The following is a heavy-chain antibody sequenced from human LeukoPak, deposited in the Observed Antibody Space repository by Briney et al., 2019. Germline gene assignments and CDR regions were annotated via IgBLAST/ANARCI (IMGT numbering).Heavy chain of an antibody. CDR3: ARGRGYCSGGSCARPSDY. CDR1: GGSISSSNW. D-gene: IGHD2-15*01. J-gene: IGHJ4*02. CDR2: IYHSGST. Sequence: SGTLSLTCAVSGGSISSSNWWSWVRQPPGKGLEWIGEIYHSGSTNYNPSLKSRVTLSVDKSKNQFSLKLSSVTAADTAVYYCARGRGYCSGGSCARPSDYWGQGTLVTVSS. V-gene: IGHV4-4*02.